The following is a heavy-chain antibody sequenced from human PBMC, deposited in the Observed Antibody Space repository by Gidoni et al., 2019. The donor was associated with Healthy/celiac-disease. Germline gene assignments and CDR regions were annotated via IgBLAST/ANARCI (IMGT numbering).Heavy chain of an antibody. CDR1: GYTFTGYY. J-gene: IGHJ1*01. V-gene: IGHV1-2*02. CDR2: INPNSGGT. CDR3: ARVSNYDILTGYSPPEYFQH. D-gene: IGHD3-9*01. Sequence: QVQLVQSGAEVKKPGASVKVSCKASGYTFTGYYLHWVRQAPGQGLEWMGWINPNSGGTNYAQKFQGRVTMTRDTSISTAYMELSRLRSDDTAVYYCARVSNYDILTGYSPPEYFQHWGQGTLVTVSS.